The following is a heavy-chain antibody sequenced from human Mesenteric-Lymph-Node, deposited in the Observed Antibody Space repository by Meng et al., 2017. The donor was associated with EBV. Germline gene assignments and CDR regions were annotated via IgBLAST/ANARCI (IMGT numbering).Heavy chain of an antibody. CDR3: ARGVVVAATLSSWFDH. J-gene: IGHJ5*02. Sequence: QLQLKEPGQGLVKSSQTLSLTLSGFGCATSSGGYYWSWILQPPGKGLELIGYIYYSGSTYYNPSLKRRVTILVDTYNNQFSLQLSTVTAADTAAYYCARGVVVAATLSSWFDHWGQGTLVTVSS. V-gene: IGHV4-30-4*01. CDR1: GCATSSGGYY. D-gene: IGHD2-15*01. CDR2: IYYSGST.